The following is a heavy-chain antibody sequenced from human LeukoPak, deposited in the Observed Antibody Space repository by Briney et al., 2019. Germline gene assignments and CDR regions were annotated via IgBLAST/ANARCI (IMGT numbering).Heavy chain of an antibody. CDR1: GGSISSGGYS. D-gene: IGHD1-14*01. J-gene: IGHJ4*02. CDR2: IYHSGST. V-gene: IGHV4-30-2*01. CDR3: ARGLDAGDFDY. Sequence: SQTLSLTCADSGGSISSGGYSWSWIRQPPGKGLEWIGYIYHSGSTYYNPSLKSRVTISVDRSKNQFSLKLSSVTAADTAVYYCARGLDAGDFDYWGQGTLVTVSS.